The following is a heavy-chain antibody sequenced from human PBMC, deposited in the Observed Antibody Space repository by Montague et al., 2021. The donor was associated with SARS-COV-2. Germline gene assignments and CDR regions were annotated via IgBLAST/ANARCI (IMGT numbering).Heavy chain of an antibody. CDR2: ISWTSGVT. Sequence: SLRLSLSTSGFNFVDHAMHWVRLVPGKGLEWVSGISWTSGVTGYADSVKGRFSISRDNDKNSLYLQMNNMRPEGTAFYYCARDKGQSSGWYYFDYWGQGTLVTVSS. CDR3: ARDKGQSSGWYYFDY. CDR1: GFNFVDHA. V-gene: IGHV3-9*01. J-gene: IGHJ4*02. D-gene: IGHD6-19*01.